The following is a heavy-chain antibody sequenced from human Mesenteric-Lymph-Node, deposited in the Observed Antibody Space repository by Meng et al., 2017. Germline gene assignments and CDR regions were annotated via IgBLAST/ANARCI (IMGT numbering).Heavy chain of an antibody. Sequence: QAQLVQSGRGGKKPGASVKVSCKASGYTFTSYDINWVRQATGQGLEWMGWMNPNSGNTGYAQKFQGRVTMTRNTSISTAYMELSSLRSEDTAVYYCARGPTKGIAARRGLWFDPWGQGTLVTVSS. V-gene: IGHV1-8*01. CDR2: MNPNSGNT. CDR3: ARGPTKGIAARRGLWFDP. D-gene: IGHD6-6*01. J-gene: IGHJ5*02. CDR1: GYTFTSYD.